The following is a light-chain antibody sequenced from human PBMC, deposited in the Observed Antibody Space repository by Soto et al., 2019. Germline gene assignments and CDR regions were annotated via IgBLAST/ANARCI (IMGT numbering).Light chain of an antibody. J-gene: IGLJ1*01. Sequence: QSALTQPRSVSGSPGQSVTISCTGTSSDVGGYNYVSWYQQHPGKAPKLMIYDVSKRPSGVPDRFSGSKSGNTASLTISGLQAEDEADYYCCSYAGSYTAYVFGTGTXLTVL. CDR3: CSYAGSYTAYV. CDR2: DVS. CDR1: SSDVGGYNY. V-gene: IGLV2-11*01.